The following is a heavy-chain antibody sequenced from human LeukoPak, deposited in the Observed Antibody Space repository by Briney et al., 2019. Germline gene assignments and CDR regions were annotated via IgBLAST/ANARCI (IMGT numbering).Heavy chain of an antibody. D-gene: IGHD6-13*01. CDR1: GFTFSDYY. CDR3: ARHLRAHSSSMFFDY. V-gene: IGHV3-11*01. Sequence: GGSLRLSCAASGFTFSDYYMSWIRQAPGKGLEWVSYISSSGSSKDYADSAKGRFTTSRDNAKNSLYLQMNSLRAEDTAVYYCARHLRAHSSSMFFDYWGQGTLVTVSS. CDR2: ISSSGSSK. J-gene: IGHJ4*02.